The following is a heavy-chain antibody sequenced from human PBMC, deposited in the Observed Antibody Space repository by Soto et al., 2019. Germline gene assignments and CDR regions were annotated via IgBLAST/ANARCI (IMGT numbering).Heavy chain of an antibody. CDR2: ISAYNGNT. CDR3: ARDVTIFGVVTEAFDI. D-gene: IGHD3-3*01. V-gene: IGHV1-18*01. CDR1: GYTFTSYG. Sequence: ASVKVACKASGYTFTSYGISWVRQAPGQGLEWMGWISAYNGNTNYAQKLQGRVTMTTDTSTSTAYMELRSLRSDDTAVYYCARDVTIFGVVTEAFDIWGQGTMVSVSS. J-gene: IGHJ3*02.